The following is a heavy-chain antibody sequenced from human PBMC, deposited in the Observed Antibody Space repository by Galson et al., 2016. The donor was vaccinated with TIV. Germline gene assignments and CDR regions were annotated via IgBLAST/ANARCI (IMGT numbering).Heavy chain of an antibody. CDR3: GHNWNYVY. CDR1: GFVFRDWS. J-gene: IGHJ4*02. Sequence: SLRLSCAASGFVFRDWSMNWVRQAPEKGLEWVSAISGGGDYTHYADSVKGRFTISRDNSKNTLYLQMNSLRPDDTAIYFCGHNWNYVYWGQGSLVTVSS. CDR2: ISGGGDYT. D-gene: IGHD1-7*01. V-gene: IGHV3-23*01.